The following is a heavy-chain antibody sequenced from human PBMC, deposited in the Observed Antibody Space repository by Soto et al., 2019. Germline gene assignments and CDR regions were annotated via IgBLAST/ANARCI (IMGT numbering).Heavy chain of an antibody. D-gene: IGHD6-19*01. CDR2: IYTSASI. CDR3: ARGREAGYNFYYGMDV. Sequence: SETLSLTCSVSGADINTYSWTWIRQPAGKGLEWIGRIYTSASINYNPSLKGRVTLSVDTSTNQVSLRLASVTAADTAIYYCARGREAGYNFYYGMDVWGQATKVTVSS. CDR1: GADINTYS. J-gene: IGHJ6*02. V-gene: IGHV4-4*07.